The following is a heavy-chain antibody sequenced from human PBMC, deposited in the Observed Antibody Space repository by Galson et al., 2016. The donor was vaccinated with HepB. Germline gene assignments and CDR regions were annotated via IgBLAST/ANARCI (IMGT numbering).Heavy chain of an antibody. J-gene: IGHJ6*02. CDR1: GFSFGSFG. V-gene: IGHV3-23*01. Sequence: SLRLSCAASGFSFGSFGMSWVRQAPGKGLEWVSLIPVRGDNRYYADSVKGRFTISRDDSKSTLYLQMNSLRAEDTATYYCVKEKGRLGFYGMDVWGQGTTVTVSS. CDR3: VKEKGRLGFYGMDV. CDR2: IPVRGDNR. D-gene: IGHD3-16*01.